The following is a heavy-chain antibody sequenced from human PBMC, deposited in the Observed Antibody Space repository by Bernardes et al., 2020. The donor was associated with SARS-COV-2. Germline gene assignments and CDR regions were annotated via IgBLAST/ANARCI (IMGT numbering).Heavy chain of an antibody. Sequence: ASVKVSCKASGYTFTSYYMHWVRQAPGQGLEWMGIINPSGGSTSYAQKFQGRVTMTRDTSTSTVYMELSSLRSEDTALYYCARDQDQYYYDSSAKGSRFDPWGQGTLVTVSS. CDR1: GYTFTSYY. CDR2: INPSGGST. J-gene: IGHJ5*02. V-gene: IGHV1-46*01. CDR3: ARDQDQYYYDSSAKGSRFDP. D-gene: IGHD3-22*01.